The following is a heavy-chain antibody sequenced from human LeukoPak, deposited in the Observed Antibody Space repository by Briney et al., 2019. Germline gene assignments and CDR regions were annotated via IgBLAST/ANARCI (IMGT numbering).Heavy chain of an antibody. CDR2: INQDGSER. V-gene: IGHV3-7*01. Sequence: GGSLRLSCAASGFTFSSYWVTWVRQAPGKRLQWVANINQDGSERHYVDSVRGRFTISRDNAKNSLYLQMNSLRAEDTAVYYCASNWNYVRGYGMDVWGQGTTVIVSS. J-gene: IGHJ6*02. CDR3: ASNWNYVRGYGMDV. CDR1: GFTFSSYW. D-gene: IGHD1-7*01.